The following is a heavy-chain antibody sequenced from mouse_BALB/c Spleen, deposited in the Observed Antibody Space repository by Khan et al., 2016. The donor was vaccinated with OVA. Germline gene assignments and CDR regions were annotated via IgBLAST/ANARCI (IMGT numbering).Heavy chain of an antibody. J-gene: IGHJ3*01. V-gene: IGHV1-4*01. CDR2: IIPTNDYT. D-gene: IGHD2-14*01. CDR3: AREGAECRSDGWFAY. CDR1: GYTFTTYT. Sequence: QVQLQQSGAELARPGASVKMSCTASGYTFTTYTIHWVKQRPGQGLEWIGYIIPTNDYTNYNQKFKDRATLTADKSSSTAYMQLSSLTSEDSAVYYGAREGAECRSDGWFAYWGQGTLVTVSA.